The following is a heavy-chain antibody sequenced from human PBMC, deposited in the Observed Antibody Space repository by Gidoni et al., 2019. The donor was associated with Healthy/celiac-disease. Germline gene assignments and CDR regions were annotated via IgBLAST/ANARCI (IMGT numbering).Heavy chain of an antibody. CDR1: GGSISSGGYS. D-gene: IGHD2-2*01. V-gene: IGHV4-30-2*01. J-gene: IGHJ1*01. Sequence: QLQLQASGSGLVKPSQTLSLTCAVSGGSISSGGYSWRWIRQPPGKGLEWIGYIYHSGSTYYNPSLKSRVTISVDRSKNQFSRKLSSVTAADTAVYYCARGSGSTNGWFQHWGQGTLVTVSS. CDR3: ARGSGSTNGWFQH. CDR2: IYHSGST.